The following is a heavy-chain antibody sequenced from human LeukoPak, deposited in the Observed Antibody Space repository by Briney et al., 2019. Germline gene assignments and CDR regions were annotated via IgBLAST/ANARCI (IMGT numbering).Heavy chain of an antibody. CDR1: GYTFTGYY. CDR2: FDPEDGET. D-gene: IGHD1-1*01. V-gene: IGHV1-24*01. Sequence: ASVKVSCKASGYTFTGYYMHWVRQAPGQGLEWMGGFDPEDGETIYAQKFQGRVTMTEDTSIDTAYMELSSLRFEDTAVYYCATGAQLPIDYWGQGTLVTVSS. J-gene: IGHJ4*02. CDR3: ATGAQLPIDY.